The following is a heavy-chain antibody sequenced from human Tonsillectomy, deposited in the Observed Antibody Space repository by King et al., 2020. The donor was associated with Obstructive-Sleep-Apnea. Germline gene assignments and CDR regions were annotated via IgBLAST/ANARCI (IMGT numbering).Heavy chain of an antibody. CDR3: ARDRDEIVVVVAANHYYYYGMDV. CDR1: GGTFSSYA. Sequence: VQLVESGAEVKKPGSSVKVSCKASGGTFSSYAISWVRQAPGQGLEWMGGIIPILGTANYAQKFQGRVTMTADESTSTAYMEVSSLRSEDTAVYYCARDRDEIVVVVAANHYYYYGMDVWGQGTTVTVSS. CDR2: IIPILGTA. J-gene: IGHJ6*02. V-gene: IGHV1-69*01. D-gene: IGHD2-15*01.